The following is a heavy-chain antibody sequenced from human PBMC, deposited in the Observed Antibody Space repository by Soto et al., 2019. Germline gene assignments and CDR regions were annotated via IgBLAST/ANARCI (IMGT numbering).Heavy chain of an antibody. Sequence: ASVKVSCKASGFTFTNHAMQWVRQAPGQRLEWMGWVNAGNGNTKYSEKFQGRVTITRDTSASTAYMELSSLRSEDTAVYYCARHGSGWDYWGQGTLVTVSS. CDR1: GFTFTNHA. D-gene: IGHD6-19*01. CDR2: VNAGNGNT. J-gene: IGHJ4*02. CDR3: ARHGSGWDY. V-gene: IGHV1-3*01.